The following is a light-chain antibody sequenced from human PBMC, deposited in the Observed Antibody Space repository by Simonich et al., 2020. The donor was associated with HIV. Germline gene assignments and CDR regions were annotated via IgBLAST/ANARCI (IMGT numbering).Light chain of an antibody. CDR2: GAS. CDR1: QSISSN. CDR3: QQYNNWPYT. Sequence: EIVMTQSPATLSVSPGERATLSCRASQSISSNLAWYEQRPGQAPRLLIYGASTRATGSPARFSGSGSGTAFTLTISSLQSADFAVYYCQQYNNWPYTFGQGTKLEIK. V-gene: IGKV3-15*01. J-gene: IGKJ2*01.